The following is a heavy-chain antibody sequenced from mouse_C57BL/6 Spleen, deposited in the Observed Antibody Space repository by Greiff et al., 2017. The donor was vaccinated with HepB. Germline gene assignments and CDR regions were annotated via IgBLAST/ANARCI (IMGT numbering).Heavy chain of an antibody. CDR3: ARTATTLGAREYPMDY. J-gene: IGHJ4*01. V-gene: IGHV1-72*01. Sequence: VQLQQPGAELVKPGASVKLSCKASGYTFTSYWMHWVKQRPGRGLEWIGRIDPYSGGTKYNEKFKGKATMTVDKTSSTAYMQLSSLTSEDSAVYYCARTATTLGAREYPMDYWGQGTSVTVSS. D-gene: IGHD1-1*01. CDR1: GYTFTSYW. CDR2: IDPYSGGT.